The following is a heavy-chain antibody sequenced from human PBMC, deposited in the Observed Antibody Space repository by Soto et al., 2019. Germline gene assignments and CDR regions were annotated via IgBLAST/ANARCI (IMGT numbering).Heavy chain of an antibody. J-gene: IGHJ4*02. D-gene: IGHD5-12*01. CDR3: ARSSEESEWLRRYDCYFDY. V-gene: IGHV4-39*01. CDR1: GGSISSSSYY. CDR2: IYYSGST. Sequence: SETLSLTCTVSGGSISSSSYYWGWIRQPPGKGLEWIGSIYYSGSTYYNPSLKSRVTISVDTSKNQFSLKLSSLTAADTAVYYCARSSEESEWLRRYDCYFDYWGQGTLVTVSS.